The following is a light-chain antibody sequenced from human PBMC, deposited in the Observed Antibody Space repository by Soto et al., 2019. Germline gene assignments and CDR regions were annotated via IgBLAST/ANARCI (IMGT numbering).Light chain of an antibody. Sequence: IWMTQSPSLLSASPGDRVTISCRMSQGISSYLAWYQQKPGRAPKLLIYITSTLQSGVPSRFSGSGSGTEFTLTISSLQPEDFATYYCQQLNGYPLTFGQGTKVDIK. V-gene: IGKV1D-8*02. CDR2: ITS. J-gene: IGKJ1*01. CDR1: QGISSY. CDR3: QQLNGYPLT.